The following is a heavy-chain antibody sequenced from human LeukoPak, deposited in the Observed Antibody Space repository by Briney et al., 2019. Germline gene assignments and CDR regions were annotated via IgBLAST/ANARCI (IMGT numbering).Heavy chain of an antibody. CDR2: INPSGGST. V-gene: IGHV1-46*01. CDR3: ARDFLFSPEVVPAGFDY. J-gene: IGHJ4*02. D-gene: IGHD2-2*01. Sequence: ASVKVSCKASGYTFTSYYMHWVRQAPGQGLEWMGIINPSGGSTSYAQKFQGRVTMTRDMSTSTVYMELSSLRSEDTAVYYCARDFLFSPEVVPAGFDYWGQGTLVTASS. CDR1: GYTFTSYY.